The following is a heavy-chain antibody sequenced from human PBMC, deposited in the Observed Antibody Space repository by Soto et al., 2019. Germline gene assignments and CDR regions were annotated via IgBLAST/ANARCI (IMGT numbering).Heavy chain of an antibody. Sequence: GAYQTISCKASGYNFIRYWIGWVRPMPGKGLEWMGLIYPDDSDARYSPSFQGQVTISADKSINTVYLQWSGLEASDTAIYFWARQDIVTNPFRGVYFDIGGQGALVTGS. CDR1: GYNFIRYW. CDR3: ARQDIVTNPFRGVYFDI. CDR2: IYPDDSDA. D-gene: IGHD2-15*01. J-gene: IGHJ4*02. V-gene: IGHV5-51*01.